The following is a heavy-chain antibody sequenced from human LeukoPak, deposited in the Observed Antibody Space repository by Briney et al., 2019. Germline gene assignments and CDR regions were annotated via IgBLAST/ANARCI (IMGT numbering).Heavy chain of an antibody. J-gene: IGHJ4*02. CDR2: INHTGST. CDR1: GGSFSGYY. D-gene: IGHD2-2*02. Sequence: SETLSLTCAVYGGSFSGYYWSWIRQPPGKGLEWIGEINHTGSTNYNPSLKSRVIISVDTSKNHFSLKLTSVTAADTAVYYCARVACSSTTCYISSGYFDYWAREPWSPSPQ. CDR3: ARVACSSTTCYISSGYFDY. V-gene: IGHV4-34*01.